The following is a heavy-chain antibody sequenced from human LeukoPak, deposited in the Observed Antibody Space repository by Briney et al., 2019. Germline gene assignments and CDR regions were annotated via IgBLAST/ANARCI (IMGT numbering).Heavy chain of an antibody. J-gene: IGHJ3*02. Sequence: GGSLRLSCAASGFTVSSNYMSWVRQAPGKGLGWVSVIYSGGSTYYADSVKGRFTISRDNSKNTLYLQMNSLRAEDTAVYYCARDLGEYYYGSGGAFDIWGQGTMVTVSS. V-gene: IGHV3-66*01. CDR3: ARDLGEYYYGSGGAFDI. D-gene: IGHD3-10*01. CDR2: IYSGGST. CDR1: GFTVSSNY.